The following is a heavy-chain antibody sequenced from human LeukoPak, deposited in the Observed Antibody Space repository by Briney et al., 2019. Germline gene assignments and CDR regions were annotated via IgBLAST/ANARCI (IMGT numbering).Heavy chain of an antibody. D-gene: IGHD3-22*01. Sequence: GGSLRLSCAASGFSFSSYWMSWVRQAPGKGLEWVANIKQDGIEKHYVDSVKGRFTISRDSAKNSLYLQMNGLRAEDTAVYYCARDRLNELDYWGQGTLVTVSS. V-gene: IGHV3-7*01. J-gene: IGHJ4*02. CDR2: IKQDGIEK. CDR1: GFSFSSYW. CDR3: ARDRLNELDY.